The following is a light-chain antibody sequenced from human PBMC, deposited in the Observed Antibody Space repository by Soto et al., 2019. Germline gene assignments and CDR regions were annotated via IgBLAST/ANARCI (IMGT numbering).Light chain of an antibody. J-gene: IGLJ2*01. V-gene: IGLV2-23*01. CDR3: CSYAGRNILI. CDR1: SSDVGDYNL. Sequence: QSALTQPASVSGSPGQSITISCTGTSSDVGDYNLVSWYQRHPDKAPKLMIYEDSKRPSGVSNRFSGSKSGNTASLTISGLQAEDEADYYCCSYAGRNILIFGGGTKLTVL. CDR2: EDS.